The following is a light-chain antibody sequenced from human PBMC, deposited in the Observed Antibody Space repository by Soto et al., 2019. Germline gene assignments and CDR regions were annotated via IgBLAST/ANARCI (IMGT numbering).Light chain of an antibody. J-gene: IGKJ2*01. Sequence: QMTQSPSSLSASVGDRVTITCRASQRITTYLNWYQQKPGEAPKLLISTSGTLQRGVPSRFSGSGSRTDFTLTITALRPEDFANYFCQQTYSTAYTFGQGTKLEIK. CDR3: QQTYSTAYT. CDR2: TSG. V-gene: IGKV1-39*01. CDR1: QRITTY.